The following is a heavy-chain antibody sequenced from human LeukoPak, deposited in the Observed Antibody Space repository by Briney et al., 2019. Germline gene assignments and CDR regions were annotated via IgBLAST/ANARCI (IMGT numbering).Heavy chain of an antibody. Sequence: AGGSLRLSCAASGFTFSSYAMSWVCQAPGKGLEWVSTISSSGGSTYYADSVKGRFTISRDNSKNTLCLQMNSLRAEDTAVYYCAKATPFEGASDAFDIWGQGTMVTVSS. V-gene: IGHV3-23*01. CDR2: ISSSGGST. J-gene: IGHJ3*02. CDR1: GFTFSSYA. CDR3: AKATPFEGASDAFDI. D-gene: IGHD4/OR15-4a*01.